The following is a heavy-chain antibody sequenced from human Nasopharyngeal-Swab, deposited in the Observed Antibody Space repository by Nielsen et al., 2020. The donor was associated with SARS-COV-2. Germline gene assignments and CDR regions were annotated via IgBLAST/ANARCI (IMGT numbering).Heavy chain of an antibody. V-gene: IGHV5-51*01. D-gene: IGHD3-9*01. CDR2: IYPDDSDT. Sequence: GEDLKISWKGSGCSYNDYWIGRVRQTPGKGLEWMAIIYPDDSDTRYSPSFQGQVTISADKSISTAYLQWSSLKASVTAMYYCSRLDGYWGQGTLVTVSS. CDR1: GCSYNDYW. CDR3: SRLDGY. J-gene: IGHJ4*02.